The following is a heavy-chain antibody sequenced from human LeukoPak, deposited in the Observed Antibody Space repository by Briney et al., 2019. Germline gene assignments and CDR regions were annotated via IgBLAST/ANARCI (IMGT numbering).Heavy chain of an antibody. CDR1: GFTFSSYA. D-gene: IGHD2-15*01. V-gene: IGHV3-23*01. J-gene: IGHJ4*02. CDR2: TSGSGGST. CDR3: AKNGGSQCYSHLDS. Sequence: TGGSLRLSCAASGFTFSSYAMSWVRQAPGKGLEWVSGTSGSGGSTYYAGSVKGRFTISRDNSKNTLYLQVNSLRVEDTAVYYCAKNGGSQCYSHLDSWGQGTLVTVSS.